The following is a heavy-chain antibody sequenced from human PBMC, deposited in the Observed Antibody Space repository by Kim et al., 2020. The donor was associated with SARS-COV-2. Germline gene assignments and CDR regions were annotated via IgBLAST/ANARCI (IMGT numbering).Heavy chain of an antibody. CDR1: GFTFSSYS. CDR2: ISSSSSYI. V-gene: IGHV3-21*01. CDR3: ARDSPPSYYYDSSGYYSY. D-gene: IGHD3-22*01. Sequence: GGSLRLSCAASGFTFSSYSMNWVRQAPGKGLEWVSSISSSSSYIYYADSVKGRFTISRDNAKNSLYLQMNSLRAEDTAVYYCARDSPPSYYYDSSGYYSYWGQGTLVTVSS. J-gene: IGHJ4*02.